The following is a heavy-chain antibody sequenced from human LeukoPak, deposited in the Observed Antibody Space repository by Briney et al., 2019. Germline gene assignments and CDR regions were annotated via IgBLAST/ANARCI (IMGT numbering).Heavy chain of an antibody. V-gene: IGHV3-53*01. CDR3: SSMVRGVTYYFDY. CDR2: SYSGGST. CDR1: GFTVSSNY. Sequence: GGFLRLSCAASGFTVSSNYMSWVRQAPGKGRDWGSVSYSGGSTYYADSVKGRFTISRDNSKNTLYLQMNSLRAEDTAVYYCSSMVRGVTYYFDYWGQGTLVTVSS. J-gene: IGHJ4*02. D-gene: IGHD3-10*01.